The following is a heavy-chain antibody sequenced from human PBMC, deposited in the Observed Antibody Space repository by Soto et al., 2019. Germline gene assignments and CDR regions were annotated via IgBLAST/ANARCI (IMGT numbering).Heavy chain of an antibody. CDR3: ARDRLPLRDGDFDC. CDR2: IWYDGSNK. J-gene: IGHJ4*02. CDR1: GFTFSSYG. Sequence: QVQLVESGGGVVQPGRSLRLSCAASGFTFSSYGMHWVRQAPGKGLEWVAVIWYDGSNKYYADSVKGRFTISRDNSKNTLYLQMNSLRADDTAVYYCARDRLPLRDGDFDCWGQGTLVTVSS. D-gene: IGHD3-3*01. V-gene: IGHV3-33*01.